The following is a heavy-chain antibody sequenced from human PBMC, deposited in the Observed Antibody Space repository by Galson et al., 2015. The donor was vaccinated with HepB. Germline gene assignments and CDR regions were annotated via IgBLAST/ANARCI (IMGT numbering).Heavy chain of an antibody. CDR2: ISSASSYI. D-gene: IGHD1-26*01. CDR3: ASLLSGTTSPIDL. Sequence: SLRLSCAASGFTFSSYSMTWVRQAPGKGLEWVSSISSASSYILYSDSLRDRFTISRDNDKNSLYLQMDSLGDEDTAVYYCASLLSGTTSPIDLWGQGAPVTVSS. CDR1: GFTFSSYS. J-gene: IGHJ5*02. V-gene: IGHV3-21*01.